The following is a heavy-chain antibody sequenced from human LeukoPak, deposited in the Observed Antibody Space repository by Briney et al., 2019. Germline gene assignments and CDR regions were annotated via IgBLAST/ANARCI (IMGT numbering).Heavy chain of an antibody. J-gene: IGHJ4*02. V-gene: IGHV3-23*01. CDR2: ISGSGSST. D-gene: IGHD1-26*01. Sequence: PGGSLRLSCAASGFTFTNCAMTWVRQAPGKGLEWVSSISGSGSSTYYADSAKGRFTISRDNSKNTVYLQMNSLSVEDTAVYYCAKDQSRVGASDPFDYWGQGTLVTVSS. CDR3: AKDQSRVGASDPFDY. CDR1: GFTFTNCA.